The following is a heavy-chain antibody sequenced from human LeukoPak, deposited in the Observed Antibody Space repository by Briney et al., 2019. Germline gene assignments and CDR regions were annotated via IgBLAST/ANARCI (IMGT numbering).Heavy chain of an antibody. V-gene: IGHV3-30*02. J-gene: IGHJ5*02. Sequence: GSLRLSCAASGFTFSSYGMHWVRQAPGKGLDWVAYIRNDASNTYYADSVKGRFSISRDNSKNTVYLQMNSLIPEDTAVYYCAKRAGSAWSAGAWGQGTLVTVSS. CDR3: AKRAGSAWSAGA. D-gene: IGHD3-10*01. CDR1: GFTFSSYG. CDR2: IRNDASNT.